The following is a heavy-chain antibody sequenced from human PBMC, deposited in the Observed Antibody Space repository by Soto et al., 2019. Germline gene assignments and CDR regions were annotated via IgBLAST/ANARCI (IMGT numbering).Heavy chain of an antibody. CDR3: APDPISDGDYDDR. CDR1: GFTFSSYS. D-gene: IGHD4-17*01. CDR2: ISSSSSYI. J-gene: IGHJ4*02. Sequence: GPLRLSCAASGFTFSSYSMNWVRQAPGKGLEWVSSISSSSSYIYYADSVKGRFTISRDNAKNSLYLQMNSLRAEDTAVYYCAPDPISDGDYDDRWGQGTLVTVSS. V-gene: IGHV3-21*01.